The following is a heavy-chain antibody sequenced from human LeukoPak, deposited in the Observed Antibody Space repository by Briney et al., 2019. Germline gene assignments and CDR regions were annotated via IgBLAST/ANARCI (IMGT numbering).Heavy chain of an antibody. V-gene: IGHV1-69*04. J-gene: IGHJ5*02. CDR2: IIPILGIA. Sequence: ASVKVSCKASGGTLSSYTISWVRQPPAQGVEWMGSIIPILGIANYAQKLQGRVTSTADNSTSTAYMELSSLRSEDTAVYYCARDFGGRIAAPLGRHWFDPWGEGTLVSVSS. CDR3: ARDFGGRIAAPLGRHWFDP. CDR1: GGTLSSYT. D-gene: IGHD6-6*01.